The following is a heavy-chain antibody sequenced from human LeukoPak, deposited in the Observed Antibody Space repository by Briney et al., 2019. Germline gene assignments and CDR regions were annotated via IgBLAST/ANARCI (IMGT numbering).Heavy chain of an antibody. Sequence: ASVNVSCKASGYTFTDNYMHWVRQAAGQGLEWMGWINPNSGGTNFAQKFQGRVTMTRDTSIRTAYMDLSRLTSDDTAVYYCARGSPDTSMALHIDHWGQGTLVTVSS. CDR3: ARGSPDTSMALHIDH. CDR2: INPNSGGT. J-gene: IGHJ4*02. V-gene: IGHV1-2*02. D-gene: IGHD5-18*01. CDR1: GYTFTDNY.